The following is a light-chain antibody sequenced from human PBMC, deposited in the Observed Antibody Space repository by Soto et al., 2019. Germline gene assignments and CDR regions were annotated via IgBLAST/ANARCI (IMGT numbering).Light chain of an antibody. V-gene: IGLV2-14*01. CDR3: NSYTTSSSLYV. CDR2: DVS. J-gene: IGLJ1*01. Sequence: QSVLTQPASVSGSPGQSITIPCTGTNSDIGGYDHVSWYQQHPGKAPKLMVYDVSNRPSGVSDRFSGSKSANTASLTISGLQAEDEADYYCNSYTTSSSLYVFGTGTKVTVL. CDR1: NSDIGGYDH.